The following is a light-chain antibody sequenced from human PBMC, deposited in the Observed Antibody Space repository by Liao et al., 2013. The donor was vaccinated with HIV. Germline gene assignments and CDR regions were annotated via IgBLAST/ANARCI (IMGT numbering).Light chain of an antibody. Sequence: SYELTQPPSVSVSPGQTASITCSGDKLGEKYACWYQQKPGQSPVLVIYEDTKRPSGIPERFSGSNSGNTATLTISGTQAVDEADYYCQAWAGSTENVFGPGTKVIVL. J-gene: IGLJ1*01. CDR2: EDT. V-gene: IGLV3-1*01. CDR1: KLGEKY. CDR3: QAWAGSTENV.